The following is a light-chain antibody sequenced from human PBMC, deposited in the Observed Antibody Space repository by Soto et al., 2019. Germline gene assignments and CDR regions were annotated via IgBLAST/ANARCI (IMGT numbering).Light chain of an antibody. Sequence: QSVLTRPRSVSGAAGQAVTISCTGTSSDVGGYNYVSWYQQHPGKAPKLMIYDVSKRPSGVPDRFSGSKSGNAASLTISGLQAEDEADYYCCSYAGSYTYAFGPGTKVTVL. CDR1: SSDVGGYNY. J-gene: IGLJ1*01. CDR3: CSYAGSYTYA. CDR2: DVS. V-gene: IGLV2-11*01.